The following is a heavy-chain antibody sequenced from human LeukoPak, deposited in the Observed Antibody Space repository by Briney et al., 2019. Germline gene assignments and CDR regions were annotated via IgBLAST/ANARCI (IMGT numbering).Heavy chain of an antibody. J-gene: IGHJ6*03. CDR2: IRSSSRTI. Sequence: GGSLRLSCAASGFTFSSYSMNWVRQAPGKGLEWVSYIRSSSRTIYYADSVKGRFTISRDNARNSLYLQMNSLRAEDTAVYYCARDPYSGTYGDTYYYYMDVWGKGTTVTISS. D-gene: IGHD1-26*01. CDR1: GFTFSSYS. CDR3: ARDPYSGTYGDTYYYYMDV. V-gene: IGHV3-48*04.